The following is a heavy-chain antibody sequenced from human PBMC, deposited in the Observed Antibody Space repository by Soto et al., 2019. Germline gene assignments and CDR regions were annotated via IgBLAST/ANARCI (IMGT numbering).Heavy chain of an antibody. CDR1: GFTVSSNY. D-gene: IGHD6-19*01. Sequence: EVQLVESGGGLVQPGGSLRLSCAASGFTVSSNYMSWVRQAPGKGLEWVSVIYSGGSTYYADSVKGRFTISRHNSKKTLYLQMNSLRAEDTAVYYCARTNPSYSSGPNWFAPWGQGTLVTVSS. CDR3: ARTNPSYSSGPNWFAP. V-gene: IGHV3-53*04. CDR2: IYSGGST. J-gene: IGHJ5*02.